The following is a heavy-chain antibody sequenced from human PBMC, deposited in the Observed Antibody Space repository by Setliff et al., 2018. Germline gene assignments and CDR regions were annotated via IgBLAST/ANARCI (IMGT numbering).Heavy chain of an antibody. V-gene: IGHV1-8*02. CDR3: ARAELLWFGGFDP. J-gene: IGHJ5*02. CDR1: RGTFSNYA. CDR2: MNPNSGNT. Sequence: GASVKVSCNTSRGTFSNYAINWVRQATGQGLEWMGWMNPNSGNTGYAQKFQGRVTMTRNTSISTAYMELSSLRSEDTAVYYCARAELLWFGGFDPWGQGTLVTVSS. D-gene: IGHD3-10*01.